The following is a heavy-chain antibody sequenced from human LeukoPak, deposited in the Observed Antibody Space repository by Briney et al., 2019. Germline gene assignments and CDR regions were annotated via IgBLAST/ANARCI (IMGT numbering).Heavy chain of an antibody. Sequence: SETLSLTCTVSGGSISSYYWSWIRQPPGKGLEWIGSIYYSGSTYYNPSLKSRVTISVDTSKNQFSLKLSSVTAADTAVYYCARHLRYSSSWPRGYFDYWGQGTLVTVSS. CDR1: GGSISSYY. V-gene: IGHV4-59*05. CDR2: IYYSGST. D-gene: IGHD6-13*01. CDR3: ARHLRYSSSWPRGYFDY. J-gene: IGHJ4*02.